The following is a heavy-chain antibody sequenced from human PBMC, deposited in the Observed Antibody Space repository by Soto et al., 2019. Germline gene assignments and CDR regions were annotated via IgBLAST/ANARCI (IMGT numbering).Heavy chain of an antibody. D-gene: IGHD6-13*01. CDR3: ARDARLYSSSSFYY. CDR1: GYTFTSYG. CDR2: ISAYNGNT. J-gene: IGHJ4*02. Sequence: ASVKVTCKASGYTFTSYGISWVRQAPGQGLEWMGWISAYNGNTNYAQKLQGRVTMTTDTSTSTAYMELRSLRSDDTAVYYCARDARLYSSSSFYYWGQGTLVTVSS. V-gene: IGHV1-18*01.